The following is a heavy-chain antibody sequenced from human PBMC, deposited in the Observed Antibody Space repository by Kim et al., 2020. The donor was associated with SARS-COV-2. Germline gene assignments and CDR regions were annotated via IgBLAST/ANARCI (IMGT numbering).Heavy chain of an antibody. CDR3: ARPDITIFGVVNY. V-gene: IGHV3-11*06. D-gene: IGHD3-3*01. Sequence: YADSVKGRFTISRDNAKNSLYLQMNSLRAEDTAVYYCARPDITIFGVVNYWGQGTLVTVSS. J-gene: IGHJ4*02.